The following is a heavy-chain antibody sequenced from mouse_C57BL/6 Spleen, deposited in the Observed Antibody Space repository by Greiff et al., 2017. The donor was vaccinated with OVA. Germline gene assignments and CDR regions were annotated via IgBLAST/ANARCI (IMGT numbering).Heavy chain of an antibody. CDR3: ARFITTVVEGWYFDV. Sequence: VQLQQPGAELVMPGASVKLSCKASGYTFTSYWMHWVKQRPGQGLEWIGEIDPSDSYTNYNQKFKGKSTLTVDKSSSTAYMQLSSLTSEDSAVYYCARFITTVVEGWYFDVWGTGTTVTVSS. D-gene: IGHD1-1*01. V-gene: IGHV1-69*01. CDR1: GYTFTSYW. CDR2: IDPSDSYT. J-gene: IGHJ1*03.